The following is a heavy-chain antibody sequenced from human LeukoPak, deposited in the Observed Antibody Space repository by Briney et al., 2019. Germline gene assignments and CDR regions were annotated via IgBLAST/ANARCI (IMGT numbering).Heavy chain of an antibody. Sequence: ASVKVSCKASGFTFTNSAMQWVRQARGQRLEWIGWIVVGSGNTNYAQKFQERVTITRDMSTSTAYMELSSLRSEDTAVYYCAADPHRTYYYDSSGYCPPRTAGFDPWGQGTLVTVSS. CDR1: GFTFTNSA. CDR2: IVVGSGNT. D-gene: IGHD3-22*01. V-gene: IGHV1-58*02. J-gene: IGHJ5*02. CDR3: AADPHRTYYYDSSGYCPPRTAGFDP.